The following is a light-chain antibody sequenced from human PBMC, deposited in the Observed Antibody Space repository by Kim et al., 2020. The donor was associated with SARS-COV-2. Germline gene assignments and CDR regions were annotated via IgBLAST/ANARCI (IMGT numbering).Light chain of an antibody. CDR1: NIGSKN. V-gene: IGLV3-21*04. Sequence: APGETARMTCGGNNIGSKNVHWYQQKPGQAPMLVISYDKDRPSGIPERFSGSNSGNMATLTISRVEAGDEADYSCQVWDSSNDHPVFGGGTQLTVL. CDR3: QVWDSSNDHPV. CDR2: YDK. J-gene: IGLJ7*01.